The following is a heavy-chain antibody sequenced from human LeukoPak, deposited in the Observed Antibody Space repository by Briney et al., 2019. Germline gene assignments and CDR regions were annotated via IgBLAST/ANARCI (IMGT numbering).Heavy chain of an antibody. J-gene: IGHJ4*02. CDR3: ARDYKYAFDN. CDR2: IGIDSGNT. CDR1: GFGFSDYS. Sequence: GGSLRLSCAASGFGFSDYSMNWARQAPGKGLEWISYIGIDSGNTNYADSVKGRFTVSGDKAKKSLYLQMNSLRVEDTAVYYCARDYKYAFDNWGQGTLVTVSS. D-gene: IGHD5-24*01. V-gene: IGHV3-48*01.